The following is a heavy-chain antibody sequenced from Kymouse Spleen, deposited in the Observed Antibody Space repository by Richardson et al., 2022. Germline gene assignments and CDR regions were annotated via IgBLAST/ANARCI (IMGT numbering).Heavy chain of an antibody. CDR3: ARENIAVAGTTFDY. CDR2: ISSSSSYI. Sequence: EVQLVESGGGLVKPGGSLRLSCAASGFTFSSYSMNWVRQAPGKGLEWVSSISSSSSYIYYADSVKGRFTISRDNAKNSLYLQMNSLRAEDTAVYYCARENIAVAGTTFDYWGQGTLVTVSS. V-gene: IGHV3-21*03. D-gene: IGHD6-19*01. J-gene: IGHJ4*02. CDR1: GFTFSSYS.